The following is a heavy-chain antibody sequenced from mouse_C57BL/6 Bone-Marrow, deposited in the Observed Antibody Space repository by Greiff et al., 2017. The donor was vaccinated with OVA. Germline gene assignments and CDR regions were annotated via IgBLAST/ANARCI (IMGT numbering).Heavy chain of an antibody. V-gene: IGHV1-84*01. CDR3: ARERTFHYSYYFDY. CDR1: GYTFTDYY. D-gene: IGHD1-1*01. Sequence: LVESGPELVKPGASVKISCKASGYTFTDYYINWVKQRPGQGLKWIGWIYPGSGNTKYNEKFKGKATLTVDTSSSTAYMQLSSLTSEDSAVYFCARERTFHYSYYFDYWGQGTTLTVSS. CDR2: IYPGSGNT. J-gene: IGHJ2*01.